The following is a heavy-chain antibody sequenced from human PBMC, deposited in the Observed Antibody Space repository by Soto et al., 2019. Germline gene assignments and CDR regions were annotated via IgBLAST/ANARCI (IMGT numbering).Heavy chain of an antibody. CDR3: AKDLGWELLGAFDI. CDR1: GFTFSSYG. Sequence: QVQLVESGEGVVQPGRSLRLSCAASGFTFSSYGMHWVRQAPGKGLEWVAVISYDGSNKYYADSVKGRFTISRDNSKNTLYLQMNSLRAEDTAVYYCAKDLGWELLGAFDIWGQGTMVTVSS. V-gene: IGHV3-30*18. D-gene: IGHD1-26*01. CDR2: ISYDGSNK. J-gene: IGHJ3*02.